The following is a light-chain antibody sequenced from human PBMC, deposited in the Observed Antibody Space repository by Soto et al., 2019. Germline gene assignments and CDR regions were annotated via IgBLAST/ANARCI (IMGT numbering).Light chain of an antibody. CDR3: TSYTRTSTLV. Sequence: QSALTQPASVSGSPGQSITISCTGTTSDVGGYNYVSWYQQHPGKAPKLIIYDVSNRPSGVSNRFSGSKSGNTAFLTISGLQAEDEADYYCTSYTRTSTLVFGGGTKLTVL. CDR1: TSDVGGYNY. CDR2: DVS. V-gene: IGLV2-14*01. J-gene: IGLJ2*01.